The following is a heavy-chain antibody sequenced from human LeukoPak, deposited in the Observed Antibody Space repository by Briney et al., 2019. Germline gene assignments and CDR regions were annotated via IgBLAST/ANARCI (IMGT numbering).Heavy chain of an antibody. J-gene: IGHJ4*02. D-gene: IGHD6-19*01. V-gene: IGHV3-49*04. CDR3: TRSPAVAGGADY. Sequence: GGSLRLSCTASGFTFGDYAMSWVRQAPGKGLEWVGFIRSKAYGGTTEYAASVKGRFTISRDDSKSIAYLQMNSLKTEDTAVYYCTRSPAVAGGADYWGQGTLVTVSS. CDR2: IRSKAYGGTT. CDR1: GFTFGDYA.